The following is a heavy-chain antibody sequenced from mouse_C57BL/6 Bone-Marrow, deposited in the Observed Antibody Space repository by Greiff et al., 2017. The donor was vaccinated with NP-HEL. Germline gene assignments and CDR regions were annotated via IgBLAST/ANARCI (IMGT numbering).Heavy chain of an antibody. CDR1: GYAFSRSW. Sequence: QVQLKESGPELVKPGASVKISCKASGYAFSRSWMNWVKQRPGKGLEWIGRIYPGDGDTNYNGKFKGKATLTADKSSSTAYMQLSSLTSEDSAVYFCASFYYSNYYWYFDVWGTGTTVTVSS. CDR2: IYPGDGDT. J-gene: IGHJ1*03. V-gene: IGHV1-82*01. D-gene: IGHD2-5*01. CDR3: ASFYYSNYYWYFDV.